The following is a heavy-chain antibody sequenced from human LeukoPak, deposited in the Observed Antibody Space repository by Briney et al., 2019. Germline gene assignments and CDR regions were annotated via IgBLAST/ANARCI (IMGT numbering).Heavy chain of an antibody. CDR1: GGSFSGYY. Sequence: SETLSLTCAVYGGSFSGYYWSWIRQPPGKGLEWIGEINHSGSTNYNPSLKSRVTISVDTSKNQFSLKLSSVTAADTAVYYCARRGLLRYFDWLFKSYFDYWGQGTLVTVSS. V-gene: IGHV4-34*01. D-gene: IGHD3-9*01. CDR3: ARRGLLRYFDWLFKSYFDY. J-gene: IGHJ4*02. CDR2: INHSGST.